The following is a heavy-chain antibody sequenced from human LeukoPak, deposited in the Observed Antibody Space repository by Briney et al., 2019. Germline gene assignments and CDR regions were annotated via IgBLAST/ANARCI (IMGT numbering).Heavy chain of an antibody. Sequence: GGSLRLSCAASGFTFSDYYMSWIRQAPGMGLEWVSYISSSGSTIYYADSVKGRFTISRDNAKNSLYLQMNSLRAEDTAVYYCARDYKSSYYYYYMDVWGKGTTVTVSS. D-gene: IGHD3-10*01. J-gene: IGHJ6*03. CDR3: ARDYKSSYYYYYMDV. CDR1: GFTFSDYY. CDR2: ISSSGSTI. V-gene: IGHV3-11*04.